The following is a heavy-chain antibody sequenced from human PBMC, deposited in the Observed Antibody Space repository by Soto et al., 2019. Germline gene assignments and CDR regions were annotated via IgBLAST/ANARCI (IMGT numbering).Heavy chain of an antibody. Sequence: GGSLRLSCAASGFTFSSYAMSWVRQAPGKGLEWVSAISGSGDNTYYADSVKGRFTISRDNSRNTLYLQMNSLRAEDTAVYYCGRKSYYDYCMDVWGKGTTVTVSS. CDR3: GRKSYYDYCMDV. CDR2: ISGSGDNT. CDR1: GFTFSSYA. J-gene: IGHJ6*03. V-gene: IGHV3-23*01.